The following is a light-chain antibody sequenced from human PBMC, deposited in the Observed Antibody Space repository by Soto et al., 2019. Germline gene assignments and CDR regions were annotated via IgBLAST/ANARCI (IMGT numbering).Light chain of an antibody. CDR3: CSYAGSSTLV. J-gene: IGLJ3*02. CDR1: SSDVGGYNY. Sequence: QSALTQPPSASGSPGQSVTISCTGTSSDVGGYNYVSWYQQHPGKAPKLMIYEVSKRPSGVPDRFSGSKSGNTASLTVSWLPAEDEADYYCCSYAGSSTLVFGGGTKLTVL. CDR2: EVS. V-gene: IGLV2-8*01.